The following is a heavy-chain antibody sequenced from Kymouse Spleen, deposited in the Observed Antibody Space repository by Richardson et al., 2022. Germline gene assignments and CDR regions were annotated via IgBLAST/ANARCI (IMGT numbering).Heavy chain of an antibody. CDR1: GGSFSGYY. CDR2: INHSGST. CDR3: ARGLYYYGSGSYFNWFDP. J-gene: IGHJ5*02. D-gene: IGHD3-10*01. V-gene: IGHV4-34*01. Sequence: QVQLQQWGAGLLKPSETLSLTCAVYGGSFSGYYWSWIRQPPGKGLEWIGEINHSGSTNYNPSLKSRVTISVDTSKNQFSLKLSSVTAADTAVYYCARGLYYYGSGSYFNWFDPWGQGTLVTVSS.